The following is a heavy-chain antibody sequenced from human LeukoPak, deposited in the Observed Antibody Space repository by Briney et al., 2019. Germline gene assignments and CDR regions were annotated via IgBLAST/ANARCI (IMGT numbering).Heavy chain of an antibody. CDR3: ARGSDSSGYYHLNWFDP. CDR2: INPSGGST. J-gene: IGHJ5*02. V-gene: IGHV1-46*01. Sequence: ASVKVSCKASGYTFTSYYIHWVRQAPGQGLEWMGIINPSGGSTSYAQKFKGRVTMTRDTSTSTVYMELSSLRSEDTAVYYCARGSDSSGYYHLNWFDPWGQGTLVTVSS. CDR1: GYTFTSYY. D-gene: IGHD3-22*01.